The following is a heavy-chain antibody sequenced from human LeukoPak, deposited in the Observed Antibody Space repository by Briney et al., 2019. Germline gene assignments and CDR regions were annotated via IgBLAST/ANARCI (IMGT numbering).Heavy chain of an antibody. CDR1: GFTVSSNY. V-gene: IGHV3-53*01. CDR3: ARLYTLRYFDL. J-gene: IGHJ2*01. Sequence: GGSLRLSCAASGFTVSSNYMSWVRQAPGKGLEWVSVIYSGGTTYYADSVKGRFTISRDNSKNTLYLQMNSLRAEDTAVYYCARLYTLRYFDLWGRGTLVTVSS. CDR2: IYSGGTT. D-gene: IGHD2-2*02.